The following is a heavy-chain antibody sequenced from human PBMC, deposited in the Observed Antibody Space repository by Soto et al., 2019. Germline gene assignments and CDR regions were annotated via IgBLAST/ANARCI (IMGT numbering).Heavy chain of an antibody. D-gene: IGHD2-15*01. J-gene: IGHJ6*02. CDR2: IIPIFGTA. CDR1: GGTFSSYA. Sequence: SVKVSCKASGGTFSSYAISWVRQAPGQGLEWMGGIIPIFGTASYAQKFQGRVTITADESTSTAYMELSSLRSEDTAVYYCARGRDIVVVVAATTRYGMDVWGQGTTVTVSS. CDR3: ARGRDIVVVVAATTRYGMDV. V-gene: IGHV1-69*13.